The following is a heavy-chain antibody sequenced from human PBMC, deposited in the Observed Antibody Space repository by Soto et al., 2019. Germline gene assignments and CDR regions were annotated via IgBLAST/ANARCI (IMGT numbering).Heavy chain of an antibody. Sequence: GGSLRLSCAASGFTCSSYAMSWVRQAPGKGLEWVSAISGSGGSTYYADSVKGRFTISRDNSKNTLYLQMNSLRAEDTAVYSCAQETPTHVPLSFHSFDTWGQGTLVTVSS. J-gene: IGHJ5*02. V-gene: IGHV3-23*01. D-gene: IGHD3-10*02. CDR2: ISGSGGST. CDR3: AQETPTHVPLSFHSFDT. CDR1: GFTCSSYA.